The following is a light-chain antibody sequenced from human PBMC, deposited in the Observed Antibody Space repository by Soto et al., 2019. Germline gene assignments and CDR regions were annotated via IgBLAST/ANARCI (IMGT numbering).Light chain of an antibody. Sequence: QSALTQPRSVSGSPGQSVTISCTGTGSNVGSYNYVSWYQQHPGKAPKLMIYDVSNRPSGVPDRFSGSKSANTASLTISGLQPEDEADYCCCSYAGTCIHYVFGSGTKVNVL. V-gene: IGLV2-11*01. CDR1: GSNVGSYNY. CDR3: CSYAGTCIHYV. J-gene: IGLJ1*01. CDR2: DVS.